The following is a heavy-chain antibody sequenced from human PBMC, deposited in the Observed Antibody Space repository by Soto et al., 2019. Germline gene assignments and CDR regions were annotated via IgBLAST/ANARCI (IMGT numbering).Heavy chain of an antibody. CDR2: ISSDGNNQ. Sequence: QVQLVDSGGGVVQPGTSLRLSCAASGFTSSSFVIHWVRQAPGKGLEWLAVISSDGNNQYYADSVKGRFTISRDNSKKTLYLQVNSLRAEDTAVYFCAKERGVLDAFDIWGQGTMVTVS. CDR1: GFTSSSFV. CDR3: AKERGVLDAFDI. J-gene: IGHJ3*02. D-gene: IGHD3-10*01. V-gene: IGHV3-30*18.